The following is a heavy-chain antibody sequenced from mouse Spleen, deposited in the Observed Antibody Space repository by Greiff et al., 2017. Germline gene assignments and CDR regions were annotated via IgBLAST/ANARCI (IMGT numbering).Heavy chain of an antibody. CDR2: IYPGDGDT. CDR1: GYAFSSYW. CDR3: AKLTGRYWYFDV. J-gene: IGHJ1*01. D-gene: IGHD4-1*01. Sequence: VKLQESGAELVKPGASVKISCKASGYAFSSYWMNWVKQRPGKGLEWIGQIYPGDGDTNYNGKFKGKATLTADKSSSTAYMQLSSLTSEDSAVYFCAKLTGRYWYFDVWGAGTTVTVSS. V-gene: IGHV1-80*01.